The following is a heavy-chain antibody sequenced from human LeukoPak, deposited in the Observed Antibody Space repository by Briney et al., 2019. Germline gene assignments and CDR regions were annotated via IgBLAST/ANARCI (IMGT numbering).Heavy chain of an antibody. D-gene: IGHD6-19*01. Sequence: GGSLRLSCAASGFTFSSYAMSWVSQARGKGLEWVSAISGSGGSTYYADSVKGRFTISRDNSKNTLYLQMNSLRAEDTAVYYCAKDSSLAGILVPFDYWGQGTLVTVSS. CDR1: GFTFSSYA. J-gene: IGHJ4*02. CDR2: ISGSGGST. CDR3: AKDSSLAGILVPFDY. V-gene: IGHV3-23*01.